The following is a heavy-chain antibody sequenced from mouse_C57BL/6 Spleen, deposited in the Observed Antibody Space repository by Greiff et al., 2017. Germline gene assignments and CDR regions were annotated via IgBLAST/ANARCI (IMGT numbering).Heavy chain of an antibody. CDR1: GYTFTSYW. Sequence: LQESGAELVKPGASVKMSCKASGYTFTSYWITWVKQRPGQGLEWIGDIYPGSGSTNYNEKFKSKATLTVDTSSSTAYVQLSSLTSEDSAVYYCARGSYGNYAMDYWGQGTSVTVSS. D-gene: IGHD2-1*01. J-gene: IGHJ4*01. V-gene: IGHV1-55*01. CDR2: IYPGSGST. CDR3: ARGSYGNYAMDY.